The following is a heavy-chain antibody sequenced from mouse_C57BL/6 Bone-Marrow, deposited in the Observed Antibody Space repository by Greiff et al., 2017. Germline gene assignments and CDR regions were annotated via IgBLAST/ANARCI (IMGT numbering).Heavy chain of an antibody. CDR2: ILPGSGST. CDR3: ASHYYCGSSYAMDY. CDR1: GYTFTGYW. J-gene: IGHJ4*01. Sequence: LQQSGASVKLSCKATGYTFTGYWIEWVKQRPGHGLEWTGEILPGSGSTNYNEKFKGKATFTADISSNTAYMQLSSLTTEDSAIYYCASHYYCGSSYAMDYWGQGTSVTVSS. V-gene: IGHV1-9*01. D-gene: IGHD1-1*01.